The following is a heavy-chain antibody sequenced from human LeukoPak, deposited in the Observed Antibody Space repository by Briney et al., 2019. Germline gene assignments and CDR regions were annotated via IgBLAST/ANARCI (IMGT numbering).Heavy chain of an antibody. CDR2: ISSSGSTI. CDR3: ARGDYGDYWNYYYMDV. CDR1: GFTFSSYE. Sequence: GGSLRLSCAASGFTFSSYEMNWVRQAPGKGLEWVSYISSSGSTIYYADSVKGRFTISRDTAKNSLYLQMNSLRAEDTAVYSCARGDYGDYWNYYYMDVWGKGTTVTVS. J-gene: IGHJ6*03. D-gene: IGHD4-17*01. V-gene: IGHV3-48*03.